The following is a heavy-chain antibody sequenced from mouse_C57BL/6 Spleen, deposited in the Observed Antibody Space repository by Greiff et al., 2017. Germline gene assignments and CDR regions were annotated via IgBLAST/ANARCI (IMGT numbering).Heavy chain of an antibody. J-gene: IGHJ4*01. V-gene: IGHV1-64*01. D-gene: IGHD2-3*01. CDR1: GYTFTSYW. CDR2: IHPNSGST. CDR3: ARGDGYYEDD. Sequence: QVQLKQPGAELVKPGASVKLSCKASGYTFTSYWMHWVKQRPGQGLEWIGMIHPNSGSTNYNEKFKSKATLTVDKSSSTAYMQLSSLTSEDAAVYYCARGDGYYEDDWGQGTSVTVSS.